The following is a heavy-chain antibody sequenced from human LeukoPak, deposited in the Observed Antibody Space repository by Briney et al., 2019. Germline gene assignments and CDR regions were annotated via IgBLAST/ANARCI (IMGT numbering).Heavy chain of an antibody. CDR1: GGSISTYY. CDR3: SRDRNYYDSGSYWYAFDI. J-gene: IGHJ3*02. CDR2: ISYSGNT. V-gene: IGHV4-59*01. Sequence: SETLSLTCTVSGGSISTYYWSRIRQPPGKGLEWIGYISYSGNTNYNPSLKSRVTISVDTSKNQFSLRLSSVTAADTAVYYCSRDRNYYDSGSYWYAFDIWGQGTMVTVSS. D-gene: IGHD3-10*01.